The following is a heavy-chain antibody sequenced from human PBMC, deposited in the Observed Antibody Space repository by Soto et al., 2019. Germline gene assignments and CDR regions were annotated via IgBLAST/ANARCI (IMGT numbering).Heavy chain of an antibody. Sequence: EVQLVESGGGLVQPGGSLRLSCAASGLPFGDNWMHWVRQAPGKGLVWVSRISNDGSDTTYADSVRGRFTVSRDNAKNTLYLQMNSLRAEDTAVYYCARDSYSSAPHWGHGTLVTVSS. J-gene: IGHJ4*01. CDR2: ISNDGSDT. CDR3: ARDSYSSAPH. V-gene: IGHV3-74*01. D-gene: IGHD4-4*01. CDR1: GLPFGDNW.